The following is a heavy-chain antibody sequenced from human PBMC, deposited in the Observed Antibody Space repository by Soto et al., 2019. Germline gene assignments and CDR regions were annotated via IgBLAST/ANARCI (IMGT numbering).Heavy chain of an antibody. J-gene: IGHJ4*02. CDR1: GGTFSSYA. Sequence: GASVKVSCKASGGTFSSYAISWVRQAPGQGLEWMGGIIPIFGTANYAQKFQGRVTITADKSTSTAYMELSSLRSEDTAVYYCARRSGYGDYVYFDYWGQGTLVTVS. CDR2: IIPIFGTA. V-gene: IGHV1-69*06. D-gene: IGHD4-17*01. CDR3: ARRSGYGDYVYFDY.